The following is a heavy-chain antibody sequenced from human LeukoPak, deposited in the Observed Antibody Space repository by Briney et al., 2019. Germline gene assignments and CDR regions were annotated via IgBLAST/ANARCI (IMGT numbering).Heavy chain of an antibody. Sequence: ASVKVSCKASGYTFTSYGISWVRQAPGQGLEWMGWISAYNGNTNYAQKFQGRVTITRDTSASTAYMELSSLRSEDTAVYYCARPYYYDSSGYIDYWGQGTLVTVSS. V-gene: IGHV1-18*01. CDR1: GYTFTSYG. CDR3: ARPYYYDSSGYIDY. J-gene: IGHJ4*02. D-gene: IGHD3-22*01. CDR2: ISAYNGNT.